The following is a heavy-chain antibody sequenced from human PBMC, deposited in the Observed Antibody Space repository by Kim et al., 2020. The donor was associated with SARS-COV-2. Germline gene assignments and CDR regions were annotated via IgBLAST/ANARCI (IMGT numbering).Heavy chain of an antibody. CDR1: GGSISSSSYY. Sequence: SETLSLTCTVSGGSISSSSYYWGWIRQPPGKGLEWIGSIYYSGSTYYNPSLKSRVTISVDTSKNQFSLKLSSVTAADTAVYYCAREGIAAAGASYYYYYGMDVWGQGTTVTVSS. V-gene: IGHV4-39*07. J-gene: IGHJ6*02. CDR3: AREGIAAAGASYYYYYGMDV. D-gene: IGHD6-13*01. CDR2: IYYSGST.